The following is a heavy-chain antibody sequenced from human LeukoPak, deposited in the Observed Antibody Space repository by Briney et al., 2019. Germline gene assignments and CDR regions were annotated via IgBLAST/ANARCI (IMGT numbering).Heavy chain of an antibody. Sequence: GGSLRLFCGASGFTLGSYAMQCVRAARGKAVEGWAVISYDGSNKYYADSVKGRFTISRDNSKNTLYLQMNSLRAEDTAVYYCAKDPVPIAVAGTVGAFDIWGQGTMVTVSS. CDR2: ISYDGSNK. J-gene: IGHJ3*02. CDR3: AKDPVPIAVAGTVGAFDI. CDR1: GFTLGSYA. D-gene: IGHD6-19*01. V-gene: IGHV3-30*01.